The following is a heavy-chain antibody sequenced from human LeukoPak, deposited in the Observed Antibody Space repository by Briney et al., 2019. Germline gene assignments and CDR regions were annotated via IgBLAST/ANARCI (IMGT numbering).Heavy chain of an antibody. CDR2: IYPGYSDA. V-gene: IGHV5-51*01. D-gene: IGHD4-23*01. Sequence: GESLKISCKISGYKLTNNWIGWVRQVPGKGLEWMGLIYPGYSDAKYSPSFQGQVTISADKSISTAYLQWSSLKASDTAMYYCARSWGYGGNRQAFGIWGQGTMVTVSS. CDR1: GYKLTNNW. J-gene: IGHJ3*02. CDR3: ARSWGYGGNRQAFGI.